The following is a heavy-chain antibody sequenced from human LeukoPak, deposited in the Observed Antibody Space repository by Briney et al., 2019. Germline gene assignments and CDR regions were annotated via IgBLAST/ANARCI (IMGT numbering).Heavy chain of an antibody. CDR2: IGISSGNT. J-gene: IGHJ4*01. CDR1: GFNFIDYS. CDR3: ARDHRYAFDN. V-gene: IGHV3-48*01. Sequence: GGSLRLSCAASGFNFIDYSMNWVRQAPGKGLEWISYIGISSGNTKNADSVKGRFTISRDKARNSLYLQMNSLRVEDTAVYYCARDHRYAFDNWGHGTLVTVSS. D-gene: IGHD5-12*01.